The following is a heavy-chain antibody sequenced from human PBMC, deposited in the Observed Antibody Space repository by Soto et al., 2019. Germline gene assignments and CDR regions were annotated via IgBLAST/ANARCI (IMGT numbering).Heavy chain of an antibody. D-gene: IGHD2-15*01. CDR3: AKDEYYCSGCSCGLRPRDAFDI. Sequence: EVQLLESGGGLVQPGGSLRLSCAASGFTFSSYAMSWVRQAPGKGLEWVSAISGSGGSTYYADSVKGRFTISRDNSKNTLYLQMNSLRAEDTAVYYCAKDEYYCSGCSCGLRPRDAFDIWGQGTMVTVSS. V-gene: IGHV3-23*01. CDR2: ISGSGGST. J-gene: IGHJ3*02. CDR1: GFTFSSYA.